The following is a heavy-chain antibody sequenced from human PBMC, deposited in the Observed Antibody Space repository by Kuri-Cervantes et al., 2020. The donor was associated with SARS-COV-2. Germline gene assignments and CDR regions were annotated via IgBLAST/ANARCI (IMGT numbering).Heavy chain of an antibody. CDR1: GYTFTSYG. V-gene: IGHV1-18*01. CDR3: SRVSTDAFDI. Sequence: ASVKVSCKASGYTFTSYGISWVRQAPGQGLEWMGWISAYNGNTNYAQKLQGRVTMTTDTYTSTAYMELRSLLSDDTAVYYCSRVSTDAFDIWGQGTMVTVSS. J-gene: IGHJ3*02. CDR2: ISAYNGNT.